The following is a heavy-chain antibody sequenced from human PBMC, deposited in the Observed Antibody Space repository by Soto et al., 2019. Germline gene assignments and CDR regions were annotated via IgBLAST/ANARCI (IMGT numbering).Heavy chain of an antibody. D-gene: IGHD2-15*01. CDR3: AKDIRVVVAARNWYFDL. CDR1: GFTFNNYA. Sequence: EVQLVESGGGLVQPGRSLRLSCAASGFTFNNYAMHWVRQAPGKGLEWVSGISWNSGNIDYADSVKGRFTISRDNAKNSLDLQMNSLRAEDTALYYCAKDIRVVVAARNWYFDLWGRGTLVTVSS. CDR2: ISWNSGNI. V-gene: IGHV3-9*01. J-gene: IGHJ2*01.